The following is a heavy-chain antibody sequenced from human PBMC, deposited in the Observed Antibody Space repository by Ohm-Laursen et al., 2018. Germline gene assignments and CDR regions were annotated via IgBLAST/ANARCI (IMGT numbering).Heavy chain of an antibody. CDR1: GFTFSDYY. V-gene: IGHV3-11*01. D-gene: IGHD3-3*01. CDR3: ARGGTYYDFWGASPFDY. CDR2: ISSSGSIM. Sequence: GSLRLSCAASGFTFSDYYMTWIRQAPGKGLEWVSHISSSGSIMYYADSVKGRFTISRDNAKNSLYLQMNSLRAEDTAVYYCARGGTYYDFWGASPFDYWGLGNLVTVSS. J-gene: IGHJ4*02.